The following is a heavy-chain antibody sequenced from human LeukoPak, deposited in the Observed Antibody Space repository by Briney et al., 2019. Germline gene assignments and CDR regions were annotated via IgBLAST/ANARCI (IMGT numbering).Heavy chain of an antibody. CDR1: GGSFSGYY. J-gene: IGHJ4*02. Sequence: SETLSLTCAVYGGSFSGYYWSWIRQPPGKGLEWIGEINHSGSTNYNPSLKSRVTISVDTSQNQFSLKLSSVTAADTAVYYCARGRGRVVTRSNFFDYWGQGTLVTVSS. CDR3: ARGRGRVVTRSNFFDY. V-gene: IGHV4-34*01. CDR2: INHSGST. D-gene: IGHD2-21*02.